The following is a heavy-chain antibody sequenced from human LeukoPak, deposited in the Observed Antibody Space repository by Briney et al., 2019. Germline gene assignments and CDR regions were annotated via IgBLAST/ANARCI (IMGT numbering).Heavy chain of an antibody. CDR3: ACAAAGRLFDY. D-gene: IGHD6-13*01. CDR1: GGSISSGSYY. V-gene: IGHV4-61*02. J-gene: IGHJ4*02. CDR2: FYTSGSN. Sequence: SETLSLTCTVSGGSISSGSYYWSWIRQPAGKGLEWIGRFYTSGSNNYNPSLKSRVTISVDTSKNQFSLEVSSVTASDTAVYYCACAAAGRLFDYWGQGTLVTVSA.